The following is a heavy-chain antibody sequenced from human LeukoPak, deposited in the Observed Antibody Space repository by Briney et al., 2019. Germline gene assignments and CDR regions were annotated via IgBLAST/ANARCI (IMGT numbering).Heavy chain of an antibody. CDR1: GGSISSSSYY. V-gene: IGHV4-39*07. Sequence: PSETLSLTCTVSGGSISSSSYYWSWIRQPPGKGLEWIGSIYYSGSTYYNPSLKSRVTISVDTSKNQFSLKLSSVTAADTAVYYCARTPDTAMGLFDYWGQGTLVTVSS. CDR3: ARTPDTAMGLFDY. CDR2: IYYSGST. J-gene: IGHJ4*02. D-gene: IGHD5-18*01.